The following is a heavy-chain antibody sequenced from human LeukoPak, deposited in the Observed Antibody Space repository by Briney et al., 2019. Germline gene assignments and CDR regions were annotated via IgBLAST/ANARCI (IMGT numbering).Heavy chain of an antibody. J-gene: IGHJ4*02. Sequence: SETLSLTCTVSGGSISSYYWSWIRQPPGKGLEWIGYIYYSGSTNYNPSLKSRVTISVDTSKNQFSLKLSSVTAADTAVYYCARVGQGRLGSSLFDYWGQGTLVTVSS. CDR3: ARVGQGRLGSSLFDY. D-gene: IGHD2-15*01. V-gene: IGHV4-59*01. CDR2: IYYSGST. CDR1: GGSISSYY.